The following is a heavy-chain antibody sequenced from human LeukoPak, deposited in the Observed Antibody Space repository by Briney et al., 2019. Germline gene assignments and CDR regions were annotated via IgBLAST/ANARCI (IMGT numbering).Heavy chain of an antibody. CDR3: ARGPSITMVRGGQWYYYMDV. CDR2: INPSGGST. D-gene: IGHD3-10*01. Sequence: ASVKVSCKASGYTFSDFHMHWVRQAPGQGLEWMGLINPSGGSTNYAQKFQGRVTMTRDTSASTVYMELSSLRSEDTAVYYCARGPSITMVRGGQWYYYMDVWGKGTTVTISS. J-gene: IGHJ6*03. CDR1: GYTFSDFH. V-gene: IGHV1-46*01.